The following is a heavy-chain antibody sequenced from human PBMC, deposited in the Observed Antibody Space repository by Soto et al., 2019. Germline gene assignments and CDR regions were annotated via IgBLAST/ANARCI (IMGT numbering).Heavy chain of an antibody. J-gene: IGHJ4*02. Sequence: QVQLQESGPGLVKPSETLSLTCTVSGGSFSSYYWSWIRQPPGKGLEWIGYIYYSGSTNYNPSLKSRVTISVDTAKDQFSLKVSSVTAADTAVYYCARGNYYDCSGYYDYWGQGTLVTVSS. CDR3: ARGNYYDCSGYYDY. D-gene: IGHD3-22*01. V-gene: IGHV4-59*01. CDR2: IYYSGST. CDR1: GGSFSSYY.